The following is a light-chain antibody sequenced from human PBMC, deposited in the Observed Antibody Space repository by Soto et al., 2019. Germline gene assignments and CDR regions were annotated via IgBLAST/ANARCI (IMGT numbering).Light chain of an antibody. CDR1: SRDVGGYNY. Sequence: QSALTQPASVSGSPGQSITISCTGTSRDVGGYNYVSWYRQHPGKAPKLMIYDVSNRPSGVSNRFSGSKSGNTASLTISWLQAEDEADYYCSSYTSSSTLYVFGSGTKLTVL. J-gene: IGLJ1*01. V-gene: IGLV2-14*01. CDR3: SSYTSSSTLYV. CDR2: DVS.